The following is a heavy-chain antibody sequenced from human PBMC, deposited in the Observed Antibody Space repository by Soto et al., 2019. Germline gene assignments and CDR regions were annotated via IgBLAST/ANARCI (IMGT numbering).Heavy chain of an antibody. CDR3: ARTASAAPYYFDY. D-gene: IGHD2-2*01. CDR1: GFTFSSYG. J-gene: IGHJ4*02. V-gene: IGHV3-33*01. CDR2: IWYDGSNK. Sequence: QVQLVESGGGVVQPGRSPRLSCAASGFTFSSYGMHWVRQAPGKGLEWVAVIWYDGSNKYYADSVKGRFTISRDNSKNTLYLQMNSLRVEDTAVYYCARTASAAPYYFDYWGQGTLVTVSS.